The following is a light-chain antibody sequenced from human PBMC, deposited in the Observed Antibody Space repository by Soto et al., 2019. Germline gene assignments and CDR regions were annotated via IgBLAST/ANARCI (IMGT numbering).Light chain of an antibody. CDR2: DAS. J-gene: IGKJ3*01. CDR1: HNVRTY. V-gene: IGKV3-11*01. Sequence: EIVLTQSPATLSLSPGDRATLSCMASHNVRTYLGWYQQKPGQAPRLLIYDASNSATGIPDRFSGSGAGTDFPHTISSLGPDDFAVYYCQQRAAWPPFTFGPGTKGEIK. CDR3: QQRAAWPPFT.